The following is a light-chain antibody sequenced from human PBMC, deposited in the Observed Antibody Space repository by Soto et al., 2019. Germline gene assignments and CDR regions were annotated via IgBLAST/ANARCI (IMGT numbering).Light chain of an antibody. Sequence: IVMTQSRATLSVSPGERATHSCRASQSVSSNLAWYQQKPGQAPRLLIYGASTRATGIPARFSGSGSGTEFTLTISSLQSEDFAVYYCQQYNNWPPTFGQGTKVDIK. V-gene: IGKV3-15*01. CDR2: GAS. J-gene: IGKJ1*01. CDR1: QSVSSN. CDR3: QQYNNWPPT.